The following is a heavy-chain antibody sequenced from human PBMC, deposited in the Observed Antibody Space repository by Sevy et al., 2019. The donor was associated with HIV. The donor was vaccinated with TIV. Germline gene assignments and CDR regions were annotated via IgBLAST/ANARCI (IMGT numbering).Heavy chain of an antibody. V-gene: IGHV3-21*01. D-gene: IGHD2-8*01. J-gene: IGHJ6*02. CDR1: GFTFSSYS. CDR2: ISSSSSSI. CDR3: SGDRRCTNGVCYQGRGYYGMDV. Sequence: GGSLRLSCAASGFTFSSYSMNWVRQAPGKGLEWVSSISSSSSSISYADSVKGRFTISRDNAKNSLYLQMNSLRAEDTAVYYCSGDRRCTNGVCYQGRGYYGMDVWGQGTTVTVSS.